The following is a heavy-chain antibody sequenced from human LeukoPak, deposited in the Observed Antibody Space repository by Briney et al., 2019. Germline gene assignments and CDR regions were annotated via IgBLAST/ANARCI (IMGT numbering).Heavy chain of an antibody. CDR2: IYYSGST. J-gene: IGHJ4*02. V-gene: IGHV4-39*01. D-gene: IGHD3-10*01. CDR1: GGSISSSSYY. CDR3: ARRMWFGELYYFDY. Sequence: KASETLSLTCTVSGGSISSSSYYWGWIRQPPGKGLEWIGSIYYSGSTYYNPSLKSRVTISVDMSKNQFSLKLSSVTAADTAVYYCARRMWFGELYYFDYWGQGTLVTVSS.